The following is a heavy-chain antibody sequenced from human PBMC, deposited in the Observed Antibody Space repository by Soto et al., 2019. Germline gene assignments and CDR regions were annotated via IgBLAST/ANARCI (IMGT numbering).Heavy chain of an antibody. CDR3: ARGVGVYANSGEYYYYYMDV. Sequence: ASVKVSCKASGYTFTGYYMHWVRQAPGQGLEWMGWINPNSGGTNYAQKFQGWVTMTRDTSISTAYMELSRLRSDDTAVYYCARGVGVYANSGEYYYYYMDVWGKGTTVTVSS. J-gene: IGHJ6*03. D-gene: IGHD4-17*01. CDR2: INPNSGGT. V-gene: IGHV1-2*04. CDR1: GYTFTGYY.